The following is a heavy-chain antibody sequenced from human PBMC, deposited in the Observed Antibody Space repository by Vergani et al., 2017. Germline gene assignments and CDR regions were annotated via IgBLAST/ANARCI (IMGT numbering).Heavy chain of an antibody. D-gene: IGHD3-22*01. Sequence: EVQLLESGGGLVQPGGSLRLSCAASGFTFSSYAMSWVRQAPGKGLEWVSAISGSGGSTYYADSVKGRFTISRDNSKNTLYLQMNSLRAEDTAVYYCAKDRQYRFPYYSSGYGSVDYWGQGTLVTVSS. CDR3: AKDRQYRFPYYSSGYGSVDY. J-gene: IGHJ4*02. CDR1: GFTFSSYA. V-gene: IGHV3-23*01. CDR2: ISGSGGST.